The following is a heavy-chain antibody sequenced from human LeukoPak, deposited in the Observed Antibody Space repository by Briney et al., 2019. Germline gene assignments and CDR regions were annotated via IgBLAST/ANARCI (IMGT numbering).Heavy chain of an antibody. CDR3: AKDQVEPLPFDP. Sequence: GGSLRLSCAASGFTFSSYAMSWVRQAPGKGLEGVSAISGSGGSTYYADSVKGRFTISRDNSKNRLYLQMNSLRAEDTAVYYCAKDQVEPLPFDPWGQGTLVTVSS. D-gene: IGHD1-1*01. V-gene: IGHV3-23*01. J-gene: IGHJ5*02. CDR2: ISGSGGST. CDR1: GFTFSSYA.